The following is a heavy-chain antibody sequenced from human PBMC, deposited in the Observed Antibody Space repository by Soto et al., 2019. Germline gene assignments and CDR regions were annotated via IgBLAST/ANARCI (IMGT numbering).Heavy chain of an antibody. Sequence: QLQLQASGSGLVKPSQTLSLTCAVSGGAISSGGYSWSWMRQPPGKGLEWIGYIYHSGSTYYNPSLKSRVTISVGRSKNQFSLKLSSVTAADTAVYYCARVPDYWGQGTLVTVSS. V-gene: IGHV4-30-2*01. CDR1: GGAISSGGYS. J-gene: IGHJ4*02. CDR3: ARVPDY. CDR2: IYHSGST.